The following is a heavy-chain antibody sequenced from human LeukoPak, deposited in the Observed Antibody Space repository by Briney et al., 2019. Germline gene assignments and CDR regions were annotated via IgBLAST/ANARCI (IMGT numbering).Heavy chain of an antibody. CDR3: ARDPIDF. V-gene: IGHV3-48*03. CDR2: ISSSGSII. CDR1: GFIFSTYS. Sequence: GKSLRLSCAASGFIFSTYSMHWVRQAPGKGLEWVSYISSSGSIIYYADSVKGRFTISGDNAKNSLYLHMNSLRAEDTAVYYCARDPIDFWGQGTLVTVSS. J-gene: IGHJ4*02.